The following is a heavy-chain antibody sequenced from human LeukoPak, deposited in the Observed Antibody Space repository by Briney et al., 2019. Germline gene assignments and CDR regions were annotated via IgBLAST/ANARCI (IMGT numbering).Heavy chain of an antibody. J-gene: IGHJ4*02. CDR1: GFTVRSNY. V-gene: IGHV3-53*01. CDR2: IYSGGST. CDR3: ARADSSGYQRQFDY. D-gene: IGHD3-22*01. Sequence: SGGSLRLSCAASGFTVRSNYMSWVRQAPGKGLEWVSVIYSGGSTYYADSVKGRFTISRDISKNMLYLQMSSLRAEDTAVYYCARADSSGYQRQFDYWGQGTLVTVSS.